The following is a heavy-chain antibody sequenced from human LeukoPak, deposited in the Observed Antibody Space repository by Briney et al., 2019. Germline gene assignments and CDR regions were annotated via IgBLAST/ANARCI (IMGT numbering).Heavy chain of an antibody. J-gene: IGHJ5*02. Sequence: PGGSLRLSXAASGFTFSSYAMSWVRQAPGKGMEWVSAISGSGGSTYYADSVKGRFTISRDNSKNTLYLQMNSLRAEDTAVYYCAKGTYYYDSSRDPWGQGTLVTVSS. CDR2: ISGSGGST. CDR1: GFTFSSYA. D-gene: IGHD3-22*01. V-gene: IGHV3-23*01. CDR3: AKGTYYYDSSRDP.